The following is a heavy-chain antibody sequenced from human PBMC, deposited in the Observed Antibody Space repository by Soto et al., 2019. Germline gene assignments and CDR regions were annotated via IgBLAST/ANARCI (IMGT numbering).Heavy chain of an antibody. CDR2: ISYDGSNK. J-gene: IGHJ4*02. V-gene: IGHV3-30*03. D-gene: IGHD1-26*01. CDR1: GFTFSNYG. Sequence: PGGSLRLSCAASGFTFSNYGLHWVRQAPGKGLEWVALISYDGSNKYYVDSVKGRFTISRDNSKNTLYLQMNSLRAEDTAVYYCSGSYHYFDYWGQGTLVTVSS. CDR3: SGSYHYFDY.